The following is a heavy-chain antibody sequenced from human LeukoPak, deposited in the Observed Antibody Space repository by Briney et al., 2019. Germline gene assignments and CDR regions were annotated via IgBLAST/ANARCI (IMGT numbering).Heavy chain of an antibody. D-gene: IGHD1-26*01. CDR1: GYTFTGYY. V-gene: IGHV1-69*06. CDR3: TRGPVEGATPKKYYYMDV. Sequence: SVKVSCKASGYTFTGYYMHWVRQAPGQGLEWMGGIIPIFGTANYAQKFQGRVTITADKSTSTAYMELSSLRSEDTAMYYCTRGPVEGATPKKYYYMDVWGKGTTVTISS. J-gene: IGHJ6*03. CDR2: IIPIFGTA.